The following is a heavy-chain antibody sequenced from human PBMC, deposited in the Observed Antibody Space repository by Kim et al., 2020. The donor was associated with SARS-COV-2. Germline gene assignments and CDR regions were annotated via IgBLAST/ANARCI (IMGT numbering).Heavy chain of an antibody. J-gene: IGHJ6*02. CDR2: IKQDGSEK. V-gene: IGHV3-7*01. D-gene: IGHD3-22*01. CDR3: ARAPQEDSGYWSYYYYYGMDV. Sequence: GGSLRLSCAASGFTFSSYWMSWVRQAPGKGLEWVANIKQDGSEKYYVDSVKGRFTISRDNAKNSLYLQMNSLRAEDTAVYYCARAPQEDSGYWSYYYYYGMDVWGQGTTVTVSS. CDR1: GFTFSSYW.